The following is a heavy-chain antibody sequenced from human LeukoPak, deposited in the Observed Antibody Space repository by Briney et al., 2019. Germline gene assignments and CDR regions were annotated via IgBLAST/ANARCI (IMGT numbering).Heavy chain of an antibody. CDR2: INWDDDK. CDR3: AHFPSMIRGVIANIYFDH. CDR1: GFSLNTVGVG. V-gene: IGHV2-5*02. J-gene: IGHJ4*02. Sequence: SGPTLLQPTQPLTLTCAFSGFSLNTVGVGVAWIRQPPGKALEWLTLINWDDDKRYNPSLKSRLTITKDTSGNQVVLTLTNVDPVDTATYYCAHFPSMIRGVIANIYFDHWGQGTLVAVSS. D-gene: IGHD3-10*01.